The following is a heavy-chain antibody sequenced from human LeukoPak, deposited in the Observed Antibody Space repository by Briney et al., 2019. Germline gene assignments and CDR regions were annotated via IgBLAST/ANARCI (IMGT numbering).Heavy chain of an antibody. CDR2: ISSSSSTI. V-gene: IGHV3-48*01. D-gene: IGHD3-10*01. CDR3: ARVSPGSGSYYFDC. CDR1: GFTFSSYS. J-gene: IGHJ4*02. Sequence: GGSLRLSCAASGFTFSSYSMNWVRQAPGKGLEWVSYISSSSSTIYYADSVKGRFTISRDNSKNTLYLQMNSLRAEDTAVYYCARVSPGSGSYYFDCWGQGILVTVSS.